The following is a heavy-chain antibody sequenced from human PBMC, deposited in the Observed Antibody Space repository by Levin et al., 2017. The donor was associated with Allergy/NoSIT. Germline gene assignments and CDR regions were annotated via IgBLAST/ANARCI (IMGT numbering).Heavy chain of an antibody. Sequence: GGSLRLSCAASGFTFSDYYMSWIRQAPGKGLEWVSYISSSGSTIYYADSVKGRFTISRDNAKNALYLQMNSLRAEDTAVYYCARDDFVLGTDYGDYPEVYYGMDVWGQGTTVTVSS. J-gene: IGHJ6*02. V-gene: IGHV3-11*01. D-gene: IGHD4-17*01. CDR3: ARDDFVLGTDYGDYPEVYYGMDV. CDR2: ISSSGSTI. CDR1: GFTFSDYY.